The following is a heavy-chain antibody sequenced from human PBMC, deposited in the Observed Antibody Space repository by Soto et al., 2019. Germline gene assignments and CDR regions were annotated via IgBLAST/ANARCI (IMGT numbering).Heavy chain of an antibody. CDR1: GDSINSDGHS. CDR3: ARAVFCTDGFCFPNWLDP. Sequence: TLSLTCTVSGDSINSDGHSWSWTRQPPREAMEVIGYIYQTGTTQYNPSLSSRVSISADRSKNQFSLHLTSVTAADTAVYYCARAVFCTDGFCFPNWLDPWGQGILVTVSS. V-gene: IGHV4-30-2*01. D-gene: IGHD2-8*01. CDR2: IYQTGTT. J-gene: IGHJ5*02.